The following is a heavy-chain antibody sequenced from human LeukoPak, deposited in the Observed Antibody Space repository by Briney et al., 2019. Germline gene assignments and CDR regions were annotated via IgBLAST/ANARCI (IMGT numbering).Heavy chain of an antibody. V-gene: IGHV3-23*01. J-gene: IGHJ3*02. CDR1: EFSFSSNA. Sequence: HPGGSLRLSCAASEFSFSSNAMSWVRQAPGKGLEWVSSISGSGGYSFYADSVKGRFTISRDNSKNTLFLQVNSLRVEDTAVYYCGKDPNGDYIGAFDMWGQGTMVTVSP. CDR3: GKDPNGDYIGAFDM. CDR2: ISGSGGYS. D-gene: IGHD4-17*01.